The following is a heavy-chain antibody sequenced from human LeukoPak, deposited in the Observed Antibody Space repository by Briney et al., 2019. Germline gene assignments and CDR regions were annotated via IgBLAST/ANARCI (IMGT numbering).Heavy chain of an antibody. CDR3: ASWGYYYDSSGHLDY. V-gene: IGHV4-38-2*02. Sequence: SGTLSLTCTVSGYSISSGYYWGWIRQPPGKGLEWIGSIYHSGSTYYNPSLKSRVTISVDTSKNQFSLKLSSVTAADTAVYYCASWGYYYDSSGHLDYWGQGTLVTVSS. D-gene: IGHD3-22*01. J-gene: IGHJ4*02. CDR1: GYSISSGYY. CDR2: IYHSGST.